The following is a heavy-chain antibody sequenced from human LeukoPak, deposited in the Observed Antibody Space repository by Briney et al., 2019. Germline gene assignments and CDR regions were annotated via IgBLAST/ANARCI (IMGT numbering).Heavy chain of an antibody. CDR2: INGNADNT. CDR3: AKRGYYDGSGSYPFDY. J-gene: IGHJ4*02. V-gene: IGHV3-23*01. CDR1: GFTFSGYA. D-gene: IGHD3-22*01. Sequence: GGSLRLSCAASGFTFSGYAMSWVRQAPGKGLEWVSGINGNADNTYYADSVKGRFTISRDNSKNTLYLQMNSLRAEDTAVYYRAKRGYYDGSGSYPFDYWGQGTQVTVSS.